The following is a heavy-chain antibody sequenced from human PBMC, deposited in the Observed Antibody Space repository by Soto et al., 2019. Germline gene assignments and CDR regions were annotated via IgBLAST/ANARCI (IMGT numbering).Heavy chain of an antibody. CDR1: GYTFTSYA. Sequence: ASVKVSCKASGYTFTSYAMHWVRQAPGQRLEWMGWINAGNGNTKYPQKFQGRVTITRDTSASTAYMELSSLRSEDTAVYYCASNMIRPSLYFHYWGQGTMVTVYS. J-gene: IGHJ4*02. CDR3: ASNMIRPSLYFHY. CDR2: INAGNGNT. D-gene: IGHD3-22*01. V-gene: IGHV1-3*01.